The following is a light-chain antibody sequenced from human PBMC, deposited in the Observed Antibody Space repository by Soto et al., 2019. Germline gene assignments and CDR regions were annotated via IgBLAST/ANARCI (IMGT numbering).Light chain of an antibody. Sequence: ETVMTQSPATLSVSPGERVTLSCRASQSVSRNLAWYQQRHGQAPRLLIYGASTRAAGLPARFSGSGSGTQFTLTISSLQSEDFAVYYCQQYNNWPLTFGGGTKVEIK. CDR2: GAS. V-gene: IGKV3-15*01. J-gene: IGKJ4*01. CDR1: QSVSRN. CDR3: QQYNNWPLT.